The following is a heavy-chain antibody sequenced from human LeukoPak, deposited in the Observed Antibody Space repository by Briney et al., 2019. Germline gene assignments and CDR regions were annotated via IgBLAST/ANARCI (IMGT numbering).Heavy chain of an antibody. J-gene: IGHJ4*02. D-gene: IGHD5-18*01. CDR1: GFTFSSYG. V-gene: IGHV3-30*02. CDR3: ASTPGAMADY. CDR2: IRYDGSNK. Sequence: GGSLRLSCAASGFTFSSYGMHWVRQAPGKGLEWVAFIRYDGSNKYYADSVKGRFTISRDNSKNTLYLQMNSLRAEDTAVYYCASTPGAMADYWGQGTLVTVSS.